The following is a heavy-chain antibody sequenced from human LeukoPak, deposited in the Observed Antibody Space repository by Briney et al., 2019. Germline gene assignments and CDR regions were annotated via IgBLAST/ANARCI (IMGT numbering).Heavy chain of an antibody. V-gene: IGHV3-33*01. D-gene: IGHD2-21*02. Sequence: GGSLRLSCAASGFTFGSYGMHWVRQAPGKGLEWVAVIWYDGSNKYYADSVKGRFTISRDNSKSTLYLQMNSLRAEDTAVYYCARSYCGGDCYSGDDAFDIWGQGTMVTVSS. CDR1: GFTFGSYG. CDR2: IWYDGSNK. CDR3: ARSYCGGDCYSGDDAFDI. J-gene: IGHJ3*02.